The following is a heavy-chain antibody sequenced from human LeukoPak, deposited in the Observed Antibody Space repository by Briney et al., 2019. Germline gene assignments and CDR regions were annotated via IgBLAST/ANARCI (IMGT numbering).Heavy chain of an antibody. V-gene: IGHV3-13*01. CDR2: IGTAGDT. CDR1: GFTFSDYD. D-gene: IGHD1-1*01. J-gene: IGHJ4*02. Sequence: QPGGSLRLSCAASGFTFSDYDMHWVRQATGKGLEWGSAIGTAGDTYYTGSVKGRFTISRENAKNSLYLQMNSLRAGDTAVYYCARVAKERVGGVYYFDYWGQGTLVTVSS. CDR3: ARVAKERVGGVYYFDY.